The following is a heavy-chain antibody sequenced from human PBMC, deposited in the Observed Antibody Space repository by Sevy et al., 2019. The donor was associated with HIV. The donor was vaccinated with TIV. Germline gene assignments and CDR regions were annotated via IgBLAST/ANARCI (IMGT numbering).Heavy chain of an antibody. CDR3: AGTTVVTYAEYFHY. Sequence: GGSLRLSCAASGFTFSSYTMNWVRQAPGKGLEWVSSISSSITYIYYADSVKGRFTISRDNAKNLLYLQMNSLRAEDTAVDYCAGTTVVTYAEYFHYWGQGTLVTVSS. CDR2: ISSSITYI. CDR1: GFTFSSYT. V-gene: IGHV3-21*01. J-gene: IGHJ1*01. D-gene: IGHD4-17*01.